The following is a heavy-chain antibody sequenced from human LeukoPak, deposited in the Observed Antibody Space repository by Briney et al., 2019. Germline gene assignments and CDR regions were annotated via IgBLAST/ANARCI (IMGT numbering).Heavy chain of an antibody. CDR3: ATGNYYDSRGYYTFGH. V-gene: IGHV3-74*01. CDR2: IDGDGSTT. J-gene: IGHJ1*01. Sequence: GGSLRLSCAASGFTFSRYWMHWVRQAPGKGLVWVSRIDGDGSTTSYADSVKGGFTISRDNAKNTLYLQMNSLRAEDTAVYYCATGNYYDSRGYYTFGHWGQGTLVTVSS. D-gene: IGHD3-22*01. CDR1: GFTFSRYW.